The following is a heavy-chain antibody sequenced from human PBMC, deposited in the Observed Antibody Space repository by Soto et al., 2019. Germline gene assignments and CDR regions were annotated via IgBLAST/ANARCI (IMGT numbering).Heavy chain of an antibody. J-gene: IGHJ4*02. CDR3: VKDKWYTSTWYLDY. V-gene: IGHV3-9*01. D-gene: IGHD6-13*01. CDR2: TSWNSGSI. CDR1: GFTFDDYA. Sequence: GGSLRLACAASGFTFDDYAMHWVRQAPGKGVEWVASTSWNSGSIGYADSVKGRFTISRDNAKNSLSLQMNSLRPEDTALYYCVKDKWYTSTWYLDYWGQGTLVTVSS.